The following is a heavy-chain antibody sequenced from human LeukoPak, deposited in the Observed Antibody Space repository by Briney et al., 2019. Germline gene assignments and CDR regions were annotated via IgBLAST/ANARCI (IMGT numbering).Heavy chain of an antibody. V-gene: IGHV1-46*01. D-gene: IGHD2-15*01. Sequence: GASVKVSCKASGYTFTSYYMHWVRQAPGQGLEWMGIINPSGGSTSYAQKFQGRVTMTRDTSTSTVYMELSSLRSEDTAVYYCARDAGGPRYYYGMDVWGKGTTVTVSS. CDR2: INPSGGST. CDR3: ARDAGGPRYYYGMDV. CDR1: GYTFTSYY. J-gene: IGHJ6*04.